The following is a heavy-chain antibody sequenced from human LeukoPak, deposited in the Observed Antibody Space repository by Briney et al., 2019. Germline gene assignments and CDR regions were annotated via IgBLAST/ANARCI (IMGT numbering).Heavy chain of an antibody. Sequence: SETLSLTCTVSGGSITNLNYYWTWIRQPAGKRLEWIGRIYTSGGTNYNPSLKSRVTMSVDTSKNQFSLKLSSVTAADTAVYYCARDRYDFWSGYYYYYMDVWGKGTTVTVSS. CDR3: ARDRYDFWSGYYYYYMDV. CDR1: GGSITNLNYY. J-gene: IGHJ6*03. D-gene: IGHD3-3*01. CDR2: IYTSGGT. V-gene: IGHV4-4*07.